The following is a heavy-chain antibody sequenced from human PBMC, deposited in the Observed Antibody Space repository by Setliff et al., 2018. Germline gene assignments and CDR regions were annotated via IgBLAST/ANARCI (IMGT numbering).Heavy chain of an antibody. CDR3: ARAHTWSLPNDNSGYPGWFDP. D-gene: IGHD3-22*01. CDR2: IHHSGKA. CDR1: GFSISSGYY. Sequence: SETLSLTCAVSGFSISSGYYWGWIRQPPGKGLEWIVNIHHSGKAYYNPSLKSRVTMSVDTSKNHVSLKLSSVTAADTAVYYCARAHTWSLPNDNSGYPGWFDPWGQRTLVTVSS. J-gene: IGHJ5*02. V-gene: IGHV4-38-2*01.